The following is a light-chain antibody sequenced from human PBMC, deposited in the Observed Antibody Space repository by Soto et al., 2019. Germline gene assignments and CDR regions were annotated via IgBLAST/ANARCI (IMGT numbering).Light chain of an antibody. V-gene: IGKV1-5*03. Sequence: DIQITQSPSTLSAFVGDGVTITCRATQSISKWVAWYQQKPGGAPKLLIYAASTLESGVPARFSGSGSGTEFTLTISXLQPDDFATYYCQEYNNYWVFGQGTKVDIK. CDR1: QSISKW. CDR3: QEYNNYWV. CDR2: AAS. J-gene: IGKJ1*01.